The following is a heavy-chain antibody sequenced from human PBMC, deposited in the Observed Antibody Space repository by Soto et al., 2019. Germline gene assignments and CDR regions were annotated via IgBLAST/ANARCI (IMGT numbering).Heavy chain of an antibody. D-gene: IGHD6-19*01. CDR3: TIDELELAGYYYYGMDV. Sequence: GGSLRLSCAASGFTFSNAWMSWVRQAPGKGLEWVGRIKSKTDGRRTDYAATVKGRFTISRDDSKNTLYLQMISLKTEDTAVYYCTIDELELAGYYYYGMDVWGQGTTVTVSS. CDR2: IKSKTDGRRT. J-gene: IGHJ6*02. V-gene: IGHV3-15*01. CDR1: GFTFSNAW.